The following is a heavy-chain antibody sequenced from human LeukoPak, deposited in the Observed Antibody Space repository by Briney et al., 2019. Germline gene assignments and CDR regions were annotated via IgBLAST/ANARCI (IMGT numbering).Heavy chain of an antibody. D-gene: IGHD3-22*01. CDR2: ISGTGGST. V-gene: IGHV3-23*01. CDR1: GFTFSSYA. CDR3: AKEPHNYYDSSGYYNYFDY. J-gene: IGHJ4*02. Sequence: GGSLRLSCAASGFTFSSYAMSWVRQAPGKGLEWVSAISGTGGSTYYADSVRGRFTISRDNSKSTLYLQMNSLRAEDTAVYYCAKEPHNYYDSSGYYNYFDYWGQGTLVTVSS.